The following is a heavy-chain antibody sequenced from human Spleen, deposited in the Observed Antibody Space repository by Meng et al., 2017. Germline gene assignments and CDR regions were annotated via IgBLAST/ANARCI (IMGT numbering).Heavy chain of an antibody. CDR3: SGHIDY. D-gene: IGHD2-15*01. CDR1: GFTFSDHY. Sequence: GESLKISCAVTGFTFSDHYMDWVRQAPGKGLEWVARSRHRAKSFTTDYAASVKGRFTISSDDSRNTVYLQMNSLKTEDTAVYYCSGHIDYWGQGTLVTVSS. J-gene: IGHJ4*02. CDR2: SRHRAKSFTT. V-gene: IGHV3-72*01.